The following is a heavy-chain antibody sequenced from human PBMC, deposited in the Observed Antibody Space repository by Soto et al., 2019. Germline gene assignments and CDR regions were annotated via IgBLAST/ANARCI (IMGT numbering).Heavy chain of an antibody. J-gene: IGHJ4*02. Sequence: ASVKVSCKASGYTFTSYGISWVRQAPGQGLEWMGWISAYNGNTNYAQKLQGRVTMTTDTSTSTAYMELRSLRSDDTAVYYCARTHYYDSSGYYWVYWGQGTLVTSP. CDR3: ARTHYYDSSGYYWVY. V-gene: IGHV1-18*01. CDR1: GYTFTSYG. D-gene: IGHD3-22*01. CDR2: ISAYNGNT.